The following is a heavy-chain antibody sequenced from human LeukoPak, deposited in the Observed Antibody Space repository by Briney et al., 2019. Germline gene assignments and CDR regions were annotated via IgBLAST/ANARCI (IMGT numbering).Heavy chain of an antibody. D-gene: IGHD3-22*01. V-gene: IGHV3-48*03. CDR2: ISSSGYGI. Sequence: GGSLRLSCAASGFTFSGYEMNWVRQAPGKGLEWVSYISSSGYGIYYADSVKGRFTISRDNAKNSLYLQMNSLRAEDTAVYYCAINYYDSSGYRDYWGQGTLVTVSS. J-gene: IGHJ4*02. CDR1: GFTFSGYE. CDR3: AINYYDSSGYRDY.